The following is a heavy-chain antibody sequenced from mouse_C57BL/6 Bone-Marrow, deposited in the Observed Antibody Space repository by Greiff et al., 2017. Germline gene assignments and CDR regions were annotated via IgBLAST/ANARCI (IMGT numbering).Heavy chain of an antibody. CDR2: IDPNDGGT. V-gene: IGHV1-72*01. J-gene: IGHJ4*01. CDR3: ARSYYYAMDY. CDR1: GYTFTSYW. Sequence: VQLQQPGAELVKPGASVKLSCKASGYTFTSYWMHWVKQRPGRGLGWIGRIDPNDGGTPYNKKFKNKATLSVDKPSSTAYMQLSSLTSEDSAVYYCARSYYYAMDYWGQGTSVTVSS.